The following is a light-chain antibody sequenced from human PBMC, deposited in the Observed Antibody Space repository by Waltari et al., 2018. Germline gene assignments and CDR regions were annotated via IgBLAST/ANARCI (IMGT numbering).Light chain of an antibody. J-gene: IGKJ2*01. CDR1: RSISSF. CDR3: QQGFSTPT. CDR2: AAS. V-gene: IGKV1-39*01. Sequence: DIQMTQSPSSLSASVGDRVTITCRASRSISSFLIWYQQTPGRAPKLLISAASSLQGGVPARFGGSGFGTDFTLTISSLQPEDFATYYCQQGFSTPTFGQGTKLEI.